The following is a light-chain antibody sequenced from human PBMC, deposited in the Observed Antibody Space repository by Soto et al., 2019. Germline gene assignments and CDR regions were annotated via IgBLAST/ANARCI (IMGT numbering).Light chain of an antibody. V-gene: IGKV3-11*01. CDR1: QRVSSY. J-gene: IGKJ4*01. Sequence: EIVLTQSPATLSLSPGERATLSCRASQRVSSYLACYQQKPGQAPRLLIYDASNRATGIPARFSGSGSGTDFTLTISSLEPEDFAVYYCQQRSNWPTFGGGTKVEIK. CDR3: QQRSNWPT. CDR2: DAS.